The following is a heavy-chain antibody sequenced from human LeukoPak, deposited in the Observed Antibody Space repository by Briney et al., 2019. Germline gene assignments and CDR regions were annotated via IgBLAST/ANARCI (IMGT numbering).Heavy chain of an antibody. CDR2: IYYSGST. D-gene: IGHD6-19*01. Sequence: SETLSLTCAVYGGSFSGYYWGWIRQPPGKGLEWIGSIYYSGSTHYNPSLKSRVTISVDTSKNQLSLKVSSVTAADTAVYYCARHRFSSGWFALLNYFDPWGPGTLVTVSS. CDR1: GGSFSGYY. J-gene: IGHJ5*02. CDR3: ARHRFSSGWFALLNYFDP. V-gene: IGHV4-34*01.